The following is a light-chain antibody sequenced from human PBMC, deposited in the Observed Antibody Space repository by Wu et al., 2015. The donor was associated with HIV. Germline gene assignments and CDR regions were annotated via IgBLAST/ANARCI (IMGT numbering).Light chain of an antibody. J-gene: IGKJ1*01. CDR1: EAIKNY. V-gene: IGKV1D-8*03. Sequence: VIWLTQSPALLSASTGDTVTISCRTSEAIKNYLAWYRQKPGKAPEVLIYQISTLQSGVSSKFRGSGSGTDFTLTINNIQSEDFATYYCQQYFSFPLTLGQGTKVEIK. CDR2: QIS. CDR3: QQYFSFPLT.